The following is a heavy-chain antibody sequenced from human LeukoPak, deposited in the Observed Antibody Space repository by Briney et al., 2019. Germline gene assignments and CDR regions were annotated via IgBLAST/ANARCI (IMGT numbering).Heavy chain of an antibody. Sequence: ASVKVSCKASGYTFTSYDINWVRQATGQGLEWMGWMNPNSGNTEYAQKFQGRVTMTRDTSTSTVYMDLTSLRSEDTAVYYCARGGMVRDRRHFQFDHWGQGTLVTVSS. CDR3: ARGGMVRDRRHFQFDH. V-gene: IGHV1-8*01. J-gene: IGHJ4*02. D-gene: IGHD3-10*01. CDR1: GYTFTSYD. CDR2: MNPNSGNT.